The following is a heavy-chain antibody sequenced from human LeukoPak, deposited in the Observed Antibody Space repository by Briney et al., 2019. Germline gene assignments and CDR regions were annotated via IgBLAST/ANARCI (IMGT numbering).Heavy chain of an antibody. Sequence: GASVKVSCKASGGTFSSYAISWVRQAPGQGLEWMGRIIPILGIANYAQKFQGRVTITADKSTSTAYMELSSLRSEDTAVYYCARDRTGGYSAGLYYFDYWGQGTLVTVSS. CDR2: IIPILGIA. V-gene: IGHV1-69*04. CDR1: GGTFSSYA. J-gene: IGHJ4*02. D-gene: IGHD3/OR15-3a*01. CDR3: ARDRTGGYSAGLYYFDY.